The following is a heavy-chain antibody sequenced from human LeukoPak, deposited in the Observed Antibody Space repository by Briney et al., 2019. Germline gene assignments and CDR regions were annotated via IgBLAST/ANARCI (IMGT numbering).Heavy chain of an antibody. CDR3: ARRRQYYYGGSAYDTFDV. V-gene: IGHV3-23*01. CDR1: GFTFSSYG. J-gene: IGHJ3*01. D-gene: IGHD3-22*01. CDR2: ISGSGGST. Sequence: AGGSLRLSCAASGFTFSSYGMSWVRQAPGKGLEWVSAISGSGGSTYYADSVKGRFTISRDNSKNTLYLQMNSLRADDTAVYYCARRRQYYYGGSAYDTFDVWGQGTMVTVSS.